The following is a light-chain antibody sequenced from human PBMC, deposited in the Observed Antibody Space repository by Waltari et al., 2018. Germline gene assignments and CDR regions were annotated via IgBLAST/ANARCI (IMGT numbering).Light chain of an antibody. Sequence: DIQMTQSPSSVSASVGYRVTITCRASQDITRWLARYQQKQGKAPKLLISASATLQMGVPSRFSGSGSGTDFTLTISSLQPEDFATYYCQQSDSVPWAFGQGTKVEIK. CDR2: ASA. CDR3: QQSDSVPWA. V-gene: IGKV1-12*01. CDR1: QDITRW. J-gene: IGKJ1*01.